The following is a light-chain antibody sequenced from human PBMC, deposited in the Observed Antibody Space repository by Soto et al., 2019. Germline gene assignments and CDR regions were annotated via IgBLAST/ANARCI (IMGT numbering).Light chain of an antibody. CDR1: QSVSSN. V-gene: IGKV3-20*01. J-gene: IGKJ5*01. CDR2: EAS. Sequence: EIVMTQSPATLSVSPGERATLSRRASQSVSSNLAWYQQKPGQAPRLLIYEASSRATGIPDRFSGGGSGTDFTLSISRLEPEDFAVYYCQQYSSSPLTFGGGTRLEIK. CDR3: QQYSSSPLT.